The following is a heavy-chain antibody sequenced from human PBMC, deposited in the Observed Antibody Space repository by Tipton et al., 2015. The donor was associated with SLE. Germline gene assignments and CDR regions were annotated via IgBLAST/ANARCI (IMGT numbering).Heavy chain of an antibody. D-gene: IGHD1-1*01. Sequence: SLRLSCAASGFTFSSYGMHWVRQAPGKGLEWVSSISSSSSYIYYADSVKGRFTISRDNAKNSLYLQMNSLRAEDTAVYYCARDKRTNGYYFDYWGQGTLVAVSS. CDR1: GFTFSSYG. J-gene: IGHJ4*02. V-gene: IGHV3-21*03. CDR3: ARDKRTNGYYFDY. CDR2: ISSSSSYI.